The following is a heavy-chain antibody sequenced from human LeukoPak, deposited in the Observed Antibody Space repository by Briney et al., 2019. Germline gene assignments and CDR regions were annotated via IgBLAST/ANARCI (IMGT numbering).Heavy chain of an antibody. CDR1: GYTFSSYG. Sequence: GASVKVSCKASGYTFSSYGISWVRQAPGQGLEWMGWISAYNGNTNYAQMLQGRVTMTTDTSTSTAYMEVRSLRPDDTAMYYCARDVGDIVTIPAAISVPWGQGTLVTVSS. CDR2: ISAYNGNT. V-gene: IGHV1-18*01. CDR3: ARDVGDIVTIPAAISVP. J-gene: IGHJ5*02. D-gene: IGHD2-2*01.